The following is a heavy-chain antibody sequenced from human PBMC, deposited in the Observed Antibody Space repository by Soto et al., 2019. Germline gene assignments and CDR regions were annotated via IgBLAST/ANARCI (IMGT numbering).Heavy chain of an antibody. D-gene: IGHD6-6*01. CDR1: GYTFTSYA. Sequence: QVQLVQSGAEVKKPGASVKVSCKASGYTFTSYAMHWVRQAPGQRLEWMGWINAGNGNTKYSQKFRGRGTITRDTSASTAYMELSSLRSEDTAVYYCARTATQLVPWFDPWGQGTLVTVSS. CDR3: ARTATQLVPWFDP. J-gene: IGHJ5*02. CDR2: INAGNGNT. V-gene: IGHV1-3*01.